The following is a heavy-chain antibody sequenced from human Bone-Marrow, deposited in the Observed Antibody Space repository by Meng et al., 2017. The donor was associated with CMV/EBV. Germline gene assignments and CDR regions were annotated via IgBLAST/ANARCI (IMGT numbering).Heavy chain of an antibody. V-gene: IGHV3-23*01. Sequence: GGSLRLSCVASGFPFRDYAMNWVRQAPGKGLEWVSAISGSGGSTYYADSVKGRFTISRDNSKNTLYLQMNSLRAEDTAVYYCAKGGYCSSTSCPFDYWGPGHLVNGAS. CDR3: AKGGYCSSTSCPFDY. D-gene: IGHD2-2*01. CDR1: GFPFRDYA. CDR2: ISGSGGST. J-gene: IGHJ4*02.